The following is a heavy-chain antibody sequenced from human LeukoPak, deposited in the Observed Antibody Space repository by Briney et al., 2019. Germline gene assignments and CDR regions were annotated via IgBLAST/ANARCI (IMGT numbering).Heavy chain of an antibody. J-gene: IGHJ4*02. CDR1: GGSISGSTYY. Sequence: SETLSLTCTVSGGSISGSTYYWGWIRQPPGKGLEWIASIYFGGNTYYNPSLKSRGTISGDTSKNQFSLKLSSVTAADTAVYYCARDPDYDSSGFDYWGQGTLVTVSS. D-gene: IGHD3-22*01. V-gene: IGHV4-39*07. CDR3: ARDPDYDSSGFDY. CDR2: IYFGGNT.